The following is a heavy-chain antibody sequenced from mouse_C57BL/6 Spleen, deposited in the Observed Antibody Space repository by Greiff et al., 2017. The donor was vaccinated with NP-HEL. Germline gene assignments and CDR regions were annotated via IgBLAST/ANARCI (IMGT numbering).Heavy chain of an antibody. V-gene: IGHV7-3*03. CDR3: ATDSNYEAY. J-gene: IGHJ3*01. CDR1: GFTFTDYY. CDR2: IRNKANGYTT. Sequence: EVKVVESGGGLVQPGGSLSLSCAASGFTFTDYYMSWVRQPPGKALEWLGFIRNKANGYTTEYSASVKGRFTISRDNSQSILYLQMNALRAEDSATYYCATDSNYEAYWGQGTLVTVSA. D-gene: IGHD2-1*01.